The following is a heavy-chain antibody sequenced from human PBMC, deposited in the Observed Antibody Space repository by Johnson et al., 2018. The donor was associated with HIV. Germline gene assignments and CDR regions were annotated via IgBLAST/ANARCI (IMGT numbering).Heavy chain of an antibody. Sequence: MQLVESGGGLVQPGGSLKLSCAASGFTFSGSAMHWVRQASGKGLEWVSAISGSGGSTYYADSVKGRFTISRDNAKNSLYLQMNSLRAEDTALYYCAKETRDSRSAFDIWGQGTMVTVSS. J-gene: IGHJ3*02. CDR1: GFTFSGSA. V-gene: IGHV3-23*04. D-gene: IGHD3-22*01. CDR3: AKETRDSRSAFDI. CDR2: ISGSGGST.